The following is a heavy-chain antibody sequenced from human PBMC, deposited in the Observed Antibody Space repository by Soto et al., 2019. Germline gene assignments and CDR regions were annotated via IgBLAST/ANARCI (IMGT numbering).Heavy chain of an antibody. J-gene: IGHJ6*02. Sequence: NPSETLSLTCAVYGGSFSGYYWSWIRQPPGKGLEWIGEINHSGSTNYNPSLKSRVTISVDTSKNQFSLKLSSVTAADTAVNYCARCLARGVMGWGLYYYYYGMDVWGQGTTVTVSS. CDR1: GGSFSGYY. D-gene: IGHD3-10*01. CDR2: INHSGST. CDR3: ARCLARGVMGWGLYYYYYGMDV. V-gene: IGHV4-34*01.